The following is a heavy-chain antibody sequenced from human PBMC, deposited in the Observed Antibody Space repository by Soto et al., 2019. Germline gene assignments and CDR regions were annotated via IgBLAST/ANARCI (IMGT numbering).Heavy chain of an antibody. CDR1: GYTFTKYD. V-gene: IGHV1-8*01. CDR3: ARSDGHTFNWLDS. J-gene: IGHJ5*01. Sequence: QVQLVQSGAEVKTPGASVKVSCKASGYTFTKYDMNWVRQAPGQGLEWMGWMNPTSGNTGYAQKFQGRLTMTWDTAIGIAHMELSSLRNAATAVHYCARSDGHTFNWLDSWGQGALVTVSA. CDR2: MNPTSGNT. D-gene: IGHD2-2*02.